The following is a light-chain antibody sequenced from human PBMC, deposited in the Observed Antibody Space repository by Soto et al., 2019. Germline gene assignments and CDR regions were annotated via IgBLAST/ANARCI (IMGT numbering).Light chain of an antibody. CDR3: QKYDGAPLT. Sequence: DIPMTQSPSSLSASVGDRVTITCRAGQDINIYLAWYQQKPGKDPKLLISAASTLQSGVPSRFSGSGSGTDFTLTISSLQPEDVATYYCQKYDGAPLTFGGGTKVEIK. V-gene: IGKV1-27*01. CDR2: AAS. CDR1: QDINIY. J-gene: IGKJ4*01.